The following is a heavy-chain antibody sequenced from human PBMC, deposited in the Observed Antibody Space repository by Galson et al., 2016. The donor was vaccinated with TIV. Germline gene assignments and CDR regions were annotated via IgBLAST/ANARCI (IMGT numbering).Heavy chain of an antibody. CDR2: IIPMLGMT. D-gene: IGHD1-26*01. Sequence: SVKVSCKASGGTFRRYSISWVRQAPGQGLEWMGRIIPMLGMTNYAQRFQGRVTITADEFTSTAYMEMSGLRVGDTAMYYCATPGEMTSGNERGGLAHWGQGTLVTVSS. CDR3: ATPGEMTSGNERGGLAH. CDR1: GGTFRRYS. V-gene: IGHV1-69*02. J-gene: IGHJ4*02.